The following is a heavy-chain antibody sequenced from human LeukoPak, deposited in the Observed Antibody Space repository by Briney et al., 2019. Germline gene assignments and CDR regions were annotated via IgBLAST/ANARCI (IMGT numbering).Heavy chain of an antibody. D-gene: IGHD3-10*01. Sequence: GGSLRLSCAASGFTFSSYAMTRVRQAPGRGLEWVSGITGSGGNTYYADSVKGRFTISRDNSENALYLQMSSLKTDDSAVYYCARNPAAWFGELSSWFDHWGQGTLVTVSS. CDR2: ITGSGGNT. CDR1: GFTFSSYA. CDR3: ARNPAAWFGELSSWFDH. J-gene: IGHJ5*02. V-gene: IGHV3-23*01.